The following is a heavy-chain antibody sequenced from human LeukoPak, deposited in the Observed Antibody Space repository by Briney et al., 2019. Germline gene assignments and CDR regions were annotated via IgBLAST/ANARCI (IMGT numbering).Heavy chain of an antibody. CDR3: ARDRETYYYGSGSTSNYYMDV. V-gene: IGHV1-2*02. D-gene: IGHD3-10*01. CDR2: INPNSGGT. Sequence: ASVKVSCKASGYTFTGYYMHWVRQAPGQGLEWMGWINPNSGGTNYVQKFQGRVTMTRDTSISTAYMELSRLRSDDTAVYYCARDRETYYYGSGSTSNYYMDVWGKGTTVTISS. J-gene: IGHJ6*03. CDR1: GYTFTGYY.